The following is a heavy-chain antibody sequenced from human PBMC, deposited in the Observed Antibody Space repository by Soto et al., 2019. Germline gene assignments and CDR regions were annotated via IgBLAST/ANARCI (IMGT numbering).Heavy chain of an antibody. V-gene: IGHV3-30*18. D-gene: IGHD5-18*01. J-gene: IGHJ6*02. Sequence: GGSLRLSCAASGFTFSSYGMHWVRQAPGKGLEWVAVISYDGSNKYYADSVKGRFTISRDNSKNTLYLQMNSLRAEDTAVYYCAKDRGYSYGFGYYYYGMDVWGQGTTVTVLL. CDR3: AKDRGYSYGFGYYYYGMDV. CDR1: GFTFSSYG. CDR2: ISYDGSNK.